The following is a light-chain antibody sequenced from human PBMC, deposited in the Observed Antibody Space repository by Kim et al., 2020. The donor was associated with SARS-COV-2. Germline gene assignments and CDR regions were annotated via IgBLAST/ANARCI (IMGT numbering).Light chain of an antibody. CDR1: RGYSGY. V-gene: IGKV1-9*01. CDR3: KQHNKYPPT. J-gene: IGKJ2*01. CDR2: GTS. Sequence: ASVGERVTITCRTRRGYSGYLTWLQQQPGRAPKRLIYGTSTLQGGVPTSFRGRGSETEFTLTNGSPQPGDCATYYCKQHNKYPPTLGQGTKLEIK.